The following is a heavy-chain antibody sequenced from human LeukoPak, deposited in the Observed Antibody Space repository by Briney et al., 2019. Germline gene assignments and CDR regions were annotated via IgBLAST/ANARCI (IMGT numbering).Heavy chain of an antibody. J-gene: IGHJ2*01. D-gene: IGHD2-15*01. CDR2: IYYSGST. CDR1: GGSISSSSYY. V-gene: IGHV4-39*07. CDR3: ARDQGGGYFDL. Sequence: SETLSLTCTVSGGSISSSSYYWGWIRQPPGRGLEWIGSIYYSGSTYYNPSLKSRVTISVDTSKNQFSLKLSSVTAADTAVYYCARDQGGGYFDLWGRGTLVTVSS.